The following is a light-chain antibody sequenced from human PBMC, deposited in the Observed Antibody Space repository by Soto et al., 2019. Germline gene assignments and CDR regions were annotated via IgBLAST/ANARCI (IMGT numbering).Light chain of an antibody. V-gene: IGLV1-44*01. CDR3: ASWDDRLNGVV. CDR2: NNN. J-gene: IGLJ2*01. Sequence: QSVLTQPPSASGTPGQRVTISCSGSSSNIGSDTVNWYQQLPGTAPKLLIYNNNQRPSGVPDRFSGSQSGTSASLAISGLQSEDGADYYCASWDDRLNGVVFGGGTKLTVL. CDR1: SSNIGSDT.